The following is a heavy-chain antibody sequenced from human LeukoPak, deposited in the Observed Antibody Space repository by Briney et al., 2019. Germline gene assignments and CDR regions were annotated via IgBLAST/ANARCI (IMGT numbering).Heavy chain of an antibody. CDR2: IYYSGST. CDR1: GGSVSSGSYY. D-gene: IGHD6-13*01. CDR3: ARDEGYSSSPSVV. V-gene: IGHV4-61*01. Sequence: SETLSLTRTVSGGSVSSGSYYWSWIRQPPGKGLEWIGYIYYSGSTNYNPSLKSRVTISVDTSKNQFSLKLSSVTAADTAVYYCARDEGYSSSPSVVWGQGTLVTVSS. J-gene: IGHJ4*02.